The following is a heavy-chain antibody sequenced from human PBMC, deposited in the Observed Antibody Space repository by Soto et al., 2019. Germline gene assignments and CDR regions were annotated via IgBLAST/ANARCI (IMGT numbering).Heavy chain of an antibody. CDR2: IWYDGSNK. CDR1: GFTFSSYG. D-gene: IGHD6-6*01. Sequence: ESGGGVVQPGRSLRLSCVASGFTFSSYGLHWVRQAPGKGLEWVAVIWYDGSNKYYADSVKGRFTISRDNSKNTLYLQMNSLRAEDTAVYYCARDWGAARRDPYCDYWGQGTLVTVSS. CDR3: ARDWGAARRDPYCDY. J-gene: IGHJ4*02. V-gene: IGHV3-33*01.